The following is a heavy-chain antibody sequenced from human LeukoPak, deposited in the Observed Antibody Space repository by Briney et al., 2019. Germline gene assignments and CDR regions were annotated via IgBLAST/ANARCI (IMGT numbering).Heavy chain of an antibody. Sequence: SETLSLTCTVSGGSVSSGTYHWSWIRQPPGKGLEWIGYIYYSGSTNYNASLKSRVTILVDTSKNQFSLKLSSVTAADTAVYYCARVQITIFGSYYYYYGMDVWGQGTTVTVSS. CDR2: IYYSGST. D-gene: IGHD3-3*01. CDR1: GGSVSSGTYH. CDR3: ARVQITIFGSYYYYYGMDV. V-gene: IGHV4-61*01. J-gene: IGHJ6*02.